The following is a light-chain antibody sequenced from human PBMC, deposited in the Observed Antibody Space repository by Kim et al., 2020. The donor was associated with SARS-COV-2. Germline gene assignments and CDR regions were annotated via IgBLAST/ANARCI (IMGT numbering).Light chain of an antibody. J-gene: IGKJ1*01. CDR2: ATS. CDR3: QQYNNWTRT. V-gene: IGKV3-15*01. Sequence: EIVMTQSPATLSVSPGERGTLSCRASQSVSNNLAWYQHKPGQAPRLLIYATSTRATGIPARFSGSGSGTDFTLTISSLQSEDFAVYYCQQYNNWTRTFGQGTKVDIK. CDR1: QSVSNN.